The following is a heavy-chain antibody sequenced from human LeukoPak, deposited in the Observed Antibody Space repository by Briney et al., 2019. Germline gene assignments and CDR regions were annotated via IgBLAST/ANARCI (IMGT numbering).Heavy chain of an antibody. CDR2: IYYSGST. Sequence: SETLSLTCTVSGGSISSYYWSWIRQPPGKGLEWIGYIYYSGSTNYNPSLKSRVTISVDTSKNQFSLKLSSVTAADTAVYYCATSDSGSTADYYYYYMDVWGKGTTVTVSS. D-gene: IGHD3-10*01. J-gene: IGHJ6*03. V-gene: IGHV4-59*01. CDR1: GGSISSYY. CDR3: ATSDSGSTADYYYYYMDV.